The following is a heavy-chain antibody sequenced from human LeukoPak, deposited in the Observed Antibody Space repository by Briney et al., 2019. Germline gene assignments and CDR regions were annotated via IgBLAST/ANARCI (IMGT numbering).Heavy chain of an antibody. J-gene: IGHJ4*02. CDR2: SYSGGSR. Sequence: GGSLRLSCAASGFTVSTDHMGWVRQAPGKGLEWVAVSYSGGSRSYAESVTGRFTISRDNSQNTLYLQMNSLRAEDTAVYYCARVWELSFDYWGQGTLVTVSS. CDR1: GFTVSTDH. V-gene: IGHV3-53*01. D-gene: IGHD1-26*01. CDR3: ARVWELSFDY.